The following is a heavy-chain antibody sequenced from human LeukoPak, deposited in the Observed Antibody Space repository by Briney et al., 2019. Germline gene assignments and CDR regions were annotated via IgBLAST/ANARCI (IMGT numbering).Heavy chain of an antibody. CDR3: AREDDYGDYGFYYYYGMDV. CDR1: GYTFTSYG. V-gene: IGHV1-18*01. D-gene: IGHD4-17*01. Sequence: ASVKVSCKASGYTFTSYGISWVRQAPGQGLEWMGWISAYNGNTNYAQKLQGRVTMTTDASTSTAYMELRSLRSDDTAVYYCAREDDYGDYGFYYYYGMDVWGQGTTVTVSS. CDR2: ISAYNGNT. J-gene: IGHJ6*02.